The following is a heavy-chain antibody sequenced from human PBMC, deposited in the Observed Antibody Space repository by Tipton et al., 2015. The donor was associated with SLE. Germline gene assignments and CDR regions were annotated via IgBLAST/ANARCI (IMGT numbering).Heavy chain of an antibody. Sequence: GSLRLSCAASGFTFTNAWMSWVRQGPGKGLEWVGRIKSKTDGGTTDYAAPVKGRFTISRDDSKNTLYLQMNSLRAEDTAVYYCARDYSIDFWSGANWFDPWGQGTLVTVSS. CDR3: ARDYSIDFWSGANWFDP. V-gene: IGHV3-15*01. J-gene: IGHJ5*02. D-gene: IGHD3-3*01. CDR2: IKSKTDGGTT. CDR1: GFTFTNAW.